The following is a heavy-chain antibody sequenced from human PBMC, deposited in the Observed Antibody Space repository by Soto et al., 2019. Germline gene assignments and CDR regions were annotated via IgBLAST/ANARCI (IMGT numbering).Heavy chain of an antibody. Sequence: SQTLSLTCAISGDSVSSNSAAWNWIRQSPSRGLEWLGRTYYRSKWYNDYAVSVKSRITINPDTSKNQFSLQLNSVTPEDTAVYYCARVHTVEMATILPDASDFWGQGTMVTVS. CDR1: GDSVSSNSAA. CDR2: TYYRSKWYN. J-gene: IGHJ3*01. V-gene: IGHV6-1*01. CDR3: ARVHTVEMATILPDASDF. D-gene: IGHD5-12*01.